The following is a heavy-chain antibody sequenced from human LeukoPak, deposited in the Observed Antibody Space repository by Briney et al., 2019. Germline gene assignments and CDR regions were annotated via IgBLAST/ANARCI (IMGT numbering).Heavy chain of an antibody. V-gene: IGHV1-69*05. D-gene: IGHD3-10*01. CDR1: GGTFSSYA. Sequence: GASVKVSCKASGGTFSSYAISWVRQAPGQGLEWMGGIIPIFGTANYAQKFQGRVTITTDESTSTAYMELSSLRAEDTAVYYCARERRWFGELGAFDIWGQGTMVTVSS. CDR2: IIPIFGTA. CDR3: ARERRWFGELGAFDI. J-gene: IGHJ3*02.